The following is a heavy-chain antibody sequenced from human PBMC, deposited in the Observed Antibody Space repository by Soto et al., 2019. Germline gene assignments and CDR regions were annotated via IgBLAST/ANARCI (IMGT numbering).Heavy chain of an antibody. D-gene: IGHD2-21*01. CDR2: IYPGDSDT. CDR3: ARTDGYEIEY. J-gene: IGHJ4*02. V-gene: IGHV5-51*01. CDR1: GYSFVSYW. Sequence: GESLKISCQGSGYSFVSYWIAWVRQRPGKGLEWMGSIYPGDSDTTNSPSFQGQVTMSVEKSITTVYLQWNSLKASDSAMYYCARTDGYEIEYWGQGTLVTVSS.